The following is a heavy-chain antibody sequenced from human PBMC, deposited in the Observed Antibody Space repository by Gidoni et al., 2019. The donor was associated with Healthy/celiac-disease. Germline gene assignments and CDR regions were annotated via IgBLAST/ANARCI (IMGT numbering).Heavy chain of an antibody. CDR3: ARGLAVAAAPGY. D-gene: IGHD6-13*01. CDR1: VGSISSSY. V-gene: IGHV4-59*01. J-gene: IGHJ4*02. CDR2: IYDSGST. Sequence: QVQLQASGPGLVKPSETLSLTCTVSVGSISSSYWSWIRQPPGKGVEWIGYIYDSGSTNNNPSSKSGVTISVDTSKNQFSLKLSSVTAADTAVYYCARGLAVAAAPGYWGQGTLVTVSS.